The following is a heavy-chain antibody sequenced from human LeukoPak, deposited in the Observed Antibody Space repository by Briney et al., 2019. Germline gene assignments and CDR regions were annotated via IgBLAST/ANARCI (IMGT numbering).Heavy chain of an antibody. V-gene: IGHV4-39*07. D-gene: IGHD1-1*01. CDR1: GGSISSSSYY. CDR2: IYYSGST. Sequence: SETLSLTCTVSGGSISSSSYYWGWIRQPPGKGLECIGNIYYSGSTYFNPSLRSRVTISIDTSNNQFSLRLSSVTAADTAVYYCARVQGGYNSPNYYFDHWGQGTLVTVSS. CDR3: ARVQGGYNSPNYYFDH. J-gene: IGHJ4*02.